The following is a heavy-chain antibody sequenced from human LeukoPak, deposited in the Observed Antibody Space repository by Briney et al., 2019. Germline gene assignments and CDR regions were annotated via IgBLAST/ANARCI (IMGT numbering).Heavy chain of an antibody. CDR2: IYHSGST. J-gene: IGHJ5*02. CDR1: GCSISSGGYS. D-gene: IGHD3-3*01. CDR3: ASWYYDFWSGYYGWFDP. V-gene: IGHV4-30-2*01. Sequence: SQTLSLTCAVSGCSISSGGYSWSWIRQPPGKGLEWIVYIYHSGSTYYNPSLKSRVTISVDRSKNQFSLKLSSVTAADTAVYYCASWYYDFWSGYYGWFDPWGQGTLVTVSS.